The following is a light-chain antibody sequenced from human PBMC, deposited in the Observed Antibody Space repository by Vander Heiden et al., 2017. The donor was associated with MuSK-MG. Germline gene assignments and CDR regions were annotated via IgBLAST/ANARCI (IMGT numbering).Light chain of an antibody. J-gene: IGKJ1*01. Sequence: DIQMTQSPSSLSASVADRVTLTCRASQSISSYLNWYQQKPGKAPKLLIYAASSLESGVPARFSGSGSGTDFTLTISSLQPEDFVTYYCQQSESSPRTFGQGTKVEIK. CDR1: QSISSY. CDR3: QQSESSPRT. V-gene: IGKV1-39*01. CDR2: AAS.